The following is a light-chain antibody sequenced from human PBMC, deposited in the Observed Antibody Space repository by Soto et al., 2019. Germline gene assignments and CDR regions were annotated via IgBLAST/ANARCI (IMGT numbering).Light chain of an antibody. CDR2: EVT. CDR3: SSYENNITPL. J-gene: IGLJ3*02. Sequence: QSVLTQPASVSGSPGQSISISCTGTSRDVGGYNYVSWYQQHPGKAPKLLIYEVTNRPSGVSNRFSASKSGNTASLTISGLQAEDEADYYCSSYENNITPLFGGGTKLTVL. CDR1: SRDVGGYNY. V-gene: IGLV2-14*01.